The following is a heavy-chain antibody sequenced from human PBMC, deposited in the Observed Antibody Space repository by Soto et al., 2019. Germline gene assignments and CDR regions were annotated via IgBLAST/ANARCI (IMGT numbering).Heavy chain of an antibody. CDR1: GHAATRYG. V-gene: IGHV1-18*01. D-gene: IGHD6-13*01. J-gene: IGHJ3*02. Sequence: EASVKVSCKASGHAATRYGFSWVRQAPGQGLEWMGWISVYNGDTNYSPSLQGRVTLTTDTSTSTAYMELRSPRSDDAAVYYCARKPTGIGLDIWGQGTLVTVSS. CDR2: ISVYNGDT. CDR3: ARKPTGIGLDI.